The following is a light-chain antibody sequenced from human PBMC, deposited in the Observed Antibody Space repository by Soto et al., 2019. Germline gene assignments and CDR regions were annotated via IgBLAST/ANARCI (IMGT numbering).Light chain of an antibody. CDR3: QQDSASPLT. CDR2: DAS. Sequence: EIVLTQSPGTLSLSPGERATLSCRASLTVSDNYLAWYQQKAGQAPRLVIYDASNRATGIPDRFSASGSGTDFTLTISRLEPEDFAVYYCQQDSASPLTFGQGTKVDIK. V-gene: IGKV3-20*01. CDR1: LTVSDNY. J-gene: IGKJ1*01.